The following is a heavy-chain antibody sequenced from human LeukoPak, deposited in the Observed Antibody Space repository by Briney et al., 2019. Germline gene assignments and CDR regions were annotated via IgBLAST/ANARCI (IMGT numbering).Heavy chain of an antibody. D-gene: IGHD3-3*01. V-gene: IGHV3-23*01. CDR2: ISGSGGST. Sequence: GGSLRLPCAASGFTFSSYAMSWVRQAPGKGLEWVSAISGSGGSTYYADSVKGRFTISRDNSKNTLYLQMNSLRAEDTAVYYCAKAPKPSGNAFDIWGQGTMVTVSS. CDR1: GFTFSSYA. J-gene: IGHJ3*02. CDR3: AKAPKPSGNAFDI.